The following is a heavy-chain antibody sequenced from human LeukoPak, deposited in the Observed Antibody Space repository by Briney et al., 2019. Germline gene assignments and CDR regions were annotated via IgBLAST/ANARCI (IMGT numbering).Heavy chain of an antibody. Sequence: PGRSLRLSCATSGFTFSSYAMHWVRQAPGKGLEWVALISYDGINQYYADSGKGRFIISRDNSKNTLYLQLNSLRLEDTAVYYCTLTTFGVVYYFDYWGQGTLVTVSS. CDR1: GFTFSSYA. CDR3: TLTTFGVVYYFDY. V-gene: IGHV3-30*04. J-gene: IGHJ4*02. CDR2: ISYDGINQ. D-gene: IGHD1/OR15-1a*01.